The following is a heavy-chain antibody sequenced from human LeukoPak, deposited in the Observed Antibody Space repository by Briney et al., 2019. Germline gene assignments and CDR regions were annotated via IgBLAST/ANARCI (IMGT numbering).Heavy chain of an antibody. CDR2: INPNSGGT. J-gene: IGHJ6*02. Sequence: ASVKVSCKASGYTFTGYYMHWVRQAPGQGLEWMGWINPNSGGTNYAQKFQGRVTMTRDTSISTAYMELRSLRSDDTAVYYCARDPTAHYDFWSGYYQFYAYYYYGMDVWGQGTTVTVSS. CDR1: GYTFTGYY. V-gene: IGHV1-2*02. CDR3: ARDPTAHYDFWSGYYQFYAYYYYGMDV. D-gene: IGHD3-3*01.